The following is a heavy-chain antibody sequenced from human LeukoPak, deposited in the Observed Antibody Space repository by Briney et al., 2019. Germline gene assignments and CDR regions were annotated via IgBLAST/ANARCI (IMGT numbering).Heavy chain of an antibody. CDR2: INAANGNI. J-gene: IGHJ4*02. CDR3: ARDGGGRYGTTLLDY. V-gene: IGHV1-3*01. CDR1: GYIFTNRG. Sequence: ASVKVSCKASGYIFTNRGIHWVRQAPGQRLECMGWINAANGNIKYSPSFHGRVTFTGDISASTVYMEMSSLRSEDTALYYCARDGGGRYGTTLLDYWGQGTLVTVSS. D-gene: IGHD1/OR15-1a*01.